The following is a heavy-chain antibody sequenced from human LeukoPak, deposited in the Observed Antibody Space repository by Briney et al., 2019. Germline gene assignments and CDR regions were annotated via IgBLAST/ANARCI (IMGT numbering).Heavy chain of an antibody. Sequence: PGGSLRLSCTASGFTFNGYSMNWVRQAPGKGLEWVSSISTSSSYIYYADSVKGRFTISRNNPKNSLYLQMNSLRAGDTAVYYCARELFDAFDIWGQGTMVTVSS. CDR2: ISTSSSYI. V-gene: IGHV3-21*01. CDR1: GFTFNGYS. CDR3: ARELFDAFDI. J-gene: IGHJ3*02.